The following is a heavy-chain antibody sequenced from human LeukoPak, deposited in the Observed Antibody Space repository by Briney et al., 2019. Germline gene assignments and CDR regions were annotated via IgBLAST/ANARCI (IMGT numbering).Heavy chain of an antibody. V-gene: IGHV1-18*01. J-gene: IGHJ5*02. D-gene: IGHD4-11*01. CDR3: ARDLNTMTTVRGNWFDP. CDR2: ISAYNGNT. Sequence: ASVKVSCKASGYTFTSYGISWVRQAPGQGLEWMGWISAYNGNTNYAQKLQGRVTMTTDTSTSTAYMELRSLRSDDTAVYYCARDLNTMTTVRGNWFDPWGQGTLVTVSS. CDR1: GYTFTSYG.